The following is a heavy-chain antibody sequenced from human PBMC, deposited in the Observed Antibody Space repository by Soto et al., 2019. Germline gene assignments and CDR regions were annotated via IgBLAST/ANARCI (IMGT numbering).Heavy chain of an antibody. D-gene: IGHD1-1*01. J-gene: IGHJ6*02. V-gene: IGHV3-30*18. Sequence: PGGSLRLSCAASGFTFSSYGMHWVRQAPGKGLEWVAVISYDGSNKYYADSVKGRFTISRDNSKNTLYLQMNSLRAEDTAVYYCAKDQSRNYYYYGMDVWGQGTTVTVSS. CDR2: ISYDGSNK. CDR1: GFTFSSYG. CDR3: AKDQSRNYYYYGMDV.